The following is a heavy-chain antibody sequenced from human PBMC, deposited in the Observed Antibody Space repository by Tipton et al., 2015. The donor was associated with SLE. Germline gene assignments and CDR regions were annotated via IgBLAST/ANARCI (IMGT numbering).Heavy chain of an antibody. Sequence: TLSLTCTVSGGSIRRYYWSWLRQPAGEGLQWIGRIYINGSTNYNPSLKRRVTMSIDTSQNQFSLKLSSVTAADTALYYCARHDYNSGTYVVAVVGVATDAFDIWGQGTMVTVSS. CDR2: IYINGST. J-gene: IGHJ3*02. V-gene: IGHV4-4*07. CDR3: ARHDYNSGTYVVAVVGVATDAFDI. CDR1: GGSIRRYY. D-gene: IGHD2-15*01.